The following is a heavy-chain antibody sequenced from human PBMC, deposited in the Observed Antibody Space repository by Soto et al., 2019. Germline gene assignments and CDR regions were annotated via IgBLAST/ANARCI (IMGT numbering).Heavy chain of an antibody. CDR1: GGSISSGGYY. CDR2: IYYSGST. D-gene: IGHD3-16*01. V-gene: IGHV4-31*03. Sequence: QVQLQESGPGLVKPSQTLSLTCTVSGGSISSGGYYWSWIRQHPGKGLEWIGYIYYSGSTYYNPSLESRVTISVDTSKNQFSLKLSSVTAADTAVSYCARGGGLMHLFDYWGQGTLVTVSS. J-gene: IGHJ4*02. CDR3: ARGGGLMHLFDY.